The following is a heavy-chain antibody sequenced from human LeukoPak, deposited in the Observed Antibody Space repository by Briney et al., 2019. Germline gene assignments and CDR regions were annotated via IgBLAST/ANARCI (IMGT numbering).Heavy chain of an antibody. J-gene: IGHJ5*02. CDR1: GFTFNYYW. CDR2: VYSDGSRT. V-gene: IGHV3-74*03. Sequence: GGSLRLSCAASGFTFNYYWMHWVRQIPGKGLVWISHVYSDGSRTTYADSVKGRFTISRDNAKDSVYLQMNSLRAEDTAVYYCTRGLGEHGGVSDRWGQGTLVIVS. CDR3: TRGLGEHGGVSDR. D-gene: IGHD3-16*01.